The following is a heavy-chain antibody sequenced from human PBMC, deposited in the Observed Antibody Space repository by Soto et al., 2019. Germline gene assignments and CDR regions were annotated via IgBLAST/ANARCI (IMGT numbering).Heavy chain of an antibody. CDR3: ARGFYDYSNLDWFDP. V-gene: IGHV4-31*03. Sequence: SETLSLTCTVSGGSISSGGYYWSWIRQHPGKGLEWIGYIYYSGSTYYNPSLKSRVTISVDTSKNQFSLKLSSVTAADTAVYYCARGFYDYSNLDWFDPWGQGTLVTVSS. CDR2: IYYSGST. CDR1: GGSISSGGYY. D-gene: IGHD4-4*01. J-gene: IGHJ5*02.